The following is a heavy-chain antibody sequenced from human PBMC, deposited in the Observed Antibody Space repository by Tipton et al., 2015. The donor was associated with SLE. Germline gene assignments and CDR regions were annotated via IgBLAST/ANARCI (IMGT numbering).Heavy chain of an antibody. CDR3: ARDGRDYGDYGFDP. J-gene: IGHJ5*02. Sequence: GLVKPSETLSLTCTVSGGSISSSSYYWSWIRQPPGKGLEWIGYIYYSGSTNYNPSLKSRVTISVDTSKNQFSLKLSSVTAADTAVYYCARDGRDYGDYGFDPWGQGTLVTVSS. V-gene: IGHV4-61*01. CDR2: IYYSGST. CDR1: GGSISSSSYY. D-gene: IGHD4-17*01.